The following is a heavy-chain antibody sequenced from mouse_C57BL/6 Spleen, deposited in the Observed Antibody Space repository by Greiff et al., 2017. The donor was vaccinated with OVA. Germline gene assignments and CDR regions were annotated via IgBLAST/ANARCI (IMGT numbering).Heavy chain of an antibody. CDR2: IDPSDSYT. D-gene: IGHD2-10*01. J-gene: IGHJ4*01. V-gene: IGHV1-69*01. Sequence: QVQLQQPGAELVMPGASVKLSCKASGYTFTSYWMHWVKQRPGQGLEWIGEIDPSDSYTNYNQKFKGKSTLTVDKSSSTAYMQLSSLTSEDSAVYYCARSPYYGNYEGAMDYWGQGTSVTVSS. CDR3: ARSPYYGNYEGAMDY. CDR1: GYTFTSYW.